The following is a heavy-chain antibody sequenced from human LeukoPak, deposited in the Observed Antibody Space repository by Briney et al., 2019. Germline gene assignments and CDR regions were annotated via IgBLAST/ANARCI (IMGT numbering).Heavy chain of an antibody. V-gene: IGHV3-9*01. CDR1: GFTFSSYW. Sequence: PGGSLRLSCAASGFTFSSYWMHWVRQAPGKGLEWVSGISWNSGSIGYADSVKGRFTISRDNAKNSLYLQMNSLRAEDTALYYCAKDKRGYSGYDPFDYWGQGTLVTVSS. CDR2: ISWNSGSI. CDR3: AKDKRGYSGYDPFDY. J-gene: IGHJ4*02. D-gene: IGHD5-12*01.